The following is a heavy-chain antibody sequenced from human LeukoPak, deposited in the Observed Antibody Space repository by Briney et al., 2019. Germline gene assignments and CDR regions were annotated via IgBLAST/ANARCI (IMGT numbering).Heavy chain of an antibody. Sequence: PGGSLRLSCAASGFTFSSSEMNWIRQAPGKGLEWISYISSRGVTIYYADSVTGRFTISRDNAKSSLYLQMNSLRAEDTAVYYCAREGRYYGSGSYPYWGQGTLVTVSS. V-gene: IGHV3-48*03. D-gene: IGHD3-10*01. CDR3: AREGRYYGSGSYPY. J-gene: IGHJ4*02. CDR2: ISSRGVTI. CDR1: GFTFSSSE.